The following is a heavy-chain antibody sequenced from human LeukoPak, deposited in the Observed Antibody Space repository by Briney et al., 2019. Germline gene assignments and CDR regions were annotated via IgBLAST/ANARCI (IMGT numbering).Heavy chain of an antibody. CDR2: IIPIFGIA. CDR1: GGTISSYA. J-gene: IGHJ6*02. D-gene: IGHD3-10*01. CDR3: ARPSFGNYGMDV. V-gene: IGHV1-69*04. Sequence: SVKVSCKASGGTISSYAISWVRQAPGQGLEWMGRIIPIFGIANYAQKFQGRVTITADKSTSTAYMELSSLRSEDTAVYYCARPSFGNYGMDVWGQGTTVTVSS.